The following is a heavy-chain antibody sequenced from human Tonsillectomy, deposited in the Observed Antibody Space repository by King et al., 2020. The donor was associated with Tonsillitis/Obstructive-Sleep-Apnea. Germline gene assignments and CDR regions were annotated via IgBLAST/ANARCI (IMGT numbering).Heavy chain of an antibody. Sequence: VQLQESGPGLVKPSETLSLTCTVSGGSVSSGSYYWSWIRQPPGQGLEWIGYIYYSGSTNYNPSLKSRVTISVDTSKNQFSLKLSSVTAADTAVYYCAREGRIAARPGFHWFDPWGQGTLVTVSS. V-gene: IGHV4-61*01. J-gene: IGHJ5*02. D-gene: IGHD6-6*01. CDR3: AREGRIAARPGFHWFDP. CDR2: IYYSGST. CDR1: GGSVSSGSYY.